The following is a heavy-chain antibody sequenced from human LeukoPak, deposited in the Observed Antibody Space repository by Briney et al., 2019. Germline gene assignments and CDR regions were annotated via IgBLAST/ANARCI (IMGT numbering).Heavy chain of an antibody. D-gene: IGHD3-10*01. CDR3: ARGSGSA. V-gene: IGHV4-34*01. CDR1: GGSFSGYY. CDR2: INHSGST. J-gene: IGHJ4*02. Sequence: SETLSLTCAVYGGSFSGYYWSWIRQPPGKGLEWIGEINHSGSTNYNPSLKSRVTISVDTSKNQFSLKLSSVTAADTAVYYCARGSGSAWGQGTLVTVSS.